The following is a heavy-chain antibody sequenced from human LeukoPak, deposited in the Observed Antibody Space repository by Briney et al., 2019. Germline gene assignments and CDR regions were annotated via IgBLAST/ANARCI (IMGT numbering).Heavy chain of an antibody. Sequence: SETLSLTCAVYGGSFSSYYWSWIRQPPGKGLEWIGEINHSGSTNYKPSLKSRVTISVDTSKNQFSLKLSSVTAADTAVYSCARSPDTPNAFDVWGQGTMVTVSS. J-gene: IGHJ3*01. CDR2: INHSGST. D-gene: IGHD2-15*01. V-gene: IGHV4-34*01. CDR1: GGSFSSYY. CDR3: ARSPDTPNAFDV.